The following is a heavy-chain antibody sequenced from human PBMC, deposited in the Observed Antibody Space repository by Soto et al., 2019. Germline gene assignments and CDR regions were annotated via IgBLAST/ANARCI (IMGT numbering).Heavy chain of an antibody. CDR1: ELHFRTYA. J-gene: IGHJ4*02. Sequence: PLRLPCAAAELHFRTYAPPWVHQGPGTGLEWVATISGTGGSTYYAASVKGRFTISRDNSKNTLYLQMNSLRVEDTAVYYCAKDRLGGNFDYWGQGTQVTVSS. V-gene: IGHV3-23*01. CDR2: ISGTGGST. CDR3: AKDRLGGNFDY.